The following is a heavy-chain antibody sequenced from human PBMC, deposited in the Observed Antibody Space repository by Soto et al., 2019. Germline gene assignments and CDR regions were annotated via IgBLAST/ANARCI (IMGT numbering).Heavy chain of an antibody. CDR3: VRVGWPGVPGYSSSWLNYFDY. CDR1: GFTFSSYA. D-gene: IGHD6-13*01. J-gene: IGHJ4*02. CDR2: ISSNGGDT. Sequence: QAGGSLRLSCSASGFTFSSYAMHWVRQAPGKGLEYVSAISSNGGDTYYADSVKGRFTISRDNSKNTLYLQMSSLRAEDTAVYYCVRVGWPGVPGYSSSWLNYFDYWGQGTLVTVSS. V-gene: IGHV3-64D*06.